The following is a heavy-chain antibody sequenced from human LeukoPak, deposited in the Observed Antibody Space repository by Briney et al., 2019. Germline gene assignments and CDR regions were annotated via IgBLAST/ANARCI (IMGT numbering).Heavy chain of an antibody. CDR2: ISGSGGST. Sequence: GGSLRLSCAASGFTFSSYAMSWVRQAPGKGLEWVSAISGSGGSTYYADSVKSRFTISRDNSKNTLYLQMNSLRAEDTAVYYCAKDGGLIYDSSGYYPIDYWGQGTLVTVSS. V-gene: IGHV3-23*01. CDR1: GFTFSSYA. CDR3: AKDGGLIYDSSGYYPIDY. D-gene: IGHD3-22*01. J-gene: IGHJ4*02.